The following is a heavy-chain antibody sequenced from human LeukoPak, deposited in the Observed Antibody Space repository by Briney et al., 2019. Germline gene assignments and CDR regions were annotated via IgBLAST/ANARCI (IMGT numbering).Heavy chain of an antibody. D-gene: IGHD6-13*01. CDR3: AKDLLAAAGYYYYYYGMDV. V-gene: IGHV3-30*18. CDR1: GFTFSSYG. Sequence: GGSLRLSCAASGFTFSSYGIHWVRQAPGKGLEWVAVISYDGNNKYCADSVKGRFTISRDNSKNTLYLQLNSLRAEDTAVYYCAKDLLAAAGYYYYYYGMDVWGQGTTVTVSS. CDR2: ISYDGNNK. J-gene: IGHJ6*02.